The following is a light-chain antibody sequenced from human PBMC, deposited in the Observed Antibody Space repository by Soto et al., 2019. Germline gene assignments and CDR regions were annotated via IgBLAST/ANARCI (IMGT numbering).Light chain of an antibody. CDR3: QQFGSPFT. J-gene: IGKJ3*01. Sequence: EIVLTQSPATLSLSPGERATLSCRASQSVDSSYLAWYQQKPGQAPRPLIYGASSRATGIPDRFSGSGSGTDFTLTISRLEPEDFAVYYCQQFGSPFTFGPGTKVDIK. CDR1: QSVDSSY. V-gene: IGKV3-20*01. CDR2: GAS.